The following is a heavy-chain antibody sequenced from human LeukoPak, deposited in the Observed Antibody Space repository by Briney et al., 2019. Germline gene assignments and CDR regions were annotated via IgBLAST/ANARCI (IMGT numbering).Heavy chain of an antibody. Sequence: GASVKVSCKASGYTFTGYYMHWVRQAPGQGLEWMGWNKPNSGGTNYAQKFQGRVTMTRDTSISTAYMELSRLRSDDTAVYYCARKGVPAAVRHGEYYFDYWGQGTLVTVSS. CDR2: NKPNSGGT. D-gene: IGHD2-2*01. CDR1: GYTFTGYY. V-gene: IGHV1-2*02. J-gene: IGHJ4*02. CDR3: ARKGVPAAVRHGEYYFDY.